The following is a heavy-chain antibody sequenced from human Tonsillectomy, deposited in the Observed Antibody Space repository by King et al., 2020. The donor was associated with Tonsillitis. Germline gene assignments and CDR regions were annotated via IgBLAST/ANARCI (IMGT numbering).Heavy chain of an antibody. CDR2: MNPNTGNT. D-gene: IGHD2-2*01. Sequence: QLVQSGAEVKKPGASVKVSCKASGYTFTSYDINWVRQATGQGLEWMGWMNPNTGNTDYAQKFQGRVTMTRNTSTSTAYMELSSLTSEDTAVYYCAKTTPPAAVTGFAPWGQGTLVTVSS. J-gene: IGHJ5*02. CDR1: GYTFTSYD. CDR3: AKTTPPAAVTGFAP. V-gene: IGHV1-8*01.